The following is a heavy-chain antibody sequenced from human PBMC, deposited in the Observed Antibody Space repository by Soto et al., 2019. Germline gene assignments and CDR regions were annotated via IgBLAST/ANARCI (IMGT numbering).Heavy chain of an antibody. V-gene: IGHV3-64D*06. CDR2: ISSNGGST. CDR1: GFTFSSYA. J-gene: IGHJ3*02. Sequence: PGGSLRLSCSASGFTFSSYAMHWVRQAPGKGLEYVSAISSNGGSTYYADSVKGRFTISEDNSKNTLYLQMSSLRAEDTAEYYCVKDPGVAVEAFDIWGQGTMVTVSS. D-gene: IGHD6-19*01. CDR3: VKDPGVAVEAFDI.